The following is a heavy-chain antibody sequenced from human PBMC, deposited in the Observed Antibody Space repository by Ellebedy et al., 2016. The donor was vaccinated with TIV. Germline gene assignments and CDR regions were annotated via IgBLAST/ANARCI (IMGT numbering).Heavy chain of an antibody. CDR2: LYYNGVS. V-gene: IGHV4-59*01. J-gene: IGHJ5*02. CDR1: GGSISREY. Sequence: MPSETLSLTCTISGGSISREYWSWIRQPPGKGLEYIGYLYYNGVSNYNPSLKSRVTISMDTSRTQFSLKLSSVTTADTAVYYCAKDPALPRGRFDTWGQGTLVTVSS. CDR3: AKDPALPRGRFDT.